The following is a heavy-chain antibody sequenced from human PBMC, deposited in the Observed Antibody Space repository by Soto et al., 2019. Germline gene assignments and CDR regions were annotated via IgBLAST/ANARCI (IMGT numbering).Heavy chain of an antibody. CDR1: GFTFTSSA. CDR2: IVVGSGNT. CDR3: ARGSSGWSDFDY. J-gene: IGHJ4*02. Sequence: SVKVSCKASGFTFTSSAVQWVRQARGQRLEWIGWIVVGSGNTNYAQKFQERVTITRDMSTSTAYMELSSLRSEDTAVYYCARGSSGWSDFDYWGQGTLVTVSS. D-gene: IGHD6-19*01. V-gene: IGHV1-58*01.